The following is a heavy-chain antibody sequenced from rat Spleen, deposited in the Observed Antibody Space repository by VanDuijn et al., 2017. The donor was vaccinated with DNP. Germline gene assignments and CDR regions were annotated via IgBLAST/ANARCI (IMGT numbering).Heavy chain of an antibody. D-gene: IGHD1-3*01. CDR2: ISPSGGST. J-gene: IGHJ2*01. Sequence: EVQLVESGGGLVQPGRSLKLSCAASGFTFSNYDMAWVRQAPTKGLEWVASISPSGGSTYYRDSVKGRFTVSRDNAKSSLYLQMDSLRSEDTATYYCARHRGSSLDYWGQGVMVTVSS. CDR1: GFTFSNYD. CDR3: ARHRGSSLDY. V-gene: IGHV5-25*01.